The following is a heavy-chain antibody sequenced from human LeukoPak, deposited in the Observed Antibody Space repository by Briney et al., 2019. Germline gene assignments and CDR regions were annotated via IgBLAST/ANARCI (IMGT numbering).Heavy chain of an antibody. J-gene: IGHJ3*02. CDR3: ARDWTDSLIAFDI. Sequence: SETLSLTCAVFGGSFSGYYWSWIRQPPGKGLEWIGEIYHSGSTKYNPSLKSRVTISVDKSKNQFSLKLSSVTAADTAVYYCARDWTDSLIAFDIWGQGTMVTVSS. CDR2: IYHSGST. V-gene: IGHV4-34*01. CDR1: GGSFSGYY. D-gene: IGHD3/OR15-3a*01.